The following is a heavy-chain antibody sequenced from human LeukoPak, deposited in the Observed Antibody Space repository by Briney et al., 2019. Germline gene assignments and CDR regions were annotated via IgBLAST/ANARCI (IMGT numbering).Heavy chain of an antibody. CDR1: GFTFSSYA. D-gene: IGHD3-10*01. V-gene: IGHV3-23*01. CDR3: AKDTLLWFGELLG. J-gene: IGHJ4*02. Sequence: RGSLTLSCAASGFTFSSYAMSWVRQAPGKGRDWVSAISRRDGRKFKAGSVKARFTISRDNSKNPLYLQMNSLRAEDTAVYYCAKDTLLWFGELLGWGQGTLVTASS. CDR2: ISRRDGRK.